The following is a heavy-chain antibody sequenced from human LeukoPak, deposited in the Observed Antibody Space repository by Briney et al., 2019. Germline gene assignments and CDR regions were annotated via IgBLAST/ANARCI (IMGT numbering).Heavy chain of an antibody. D-gene: IGHD1-26*01. CDR2: IYTSGST. J-gene: IGHJ4*02. Sequence: SETLSLTCTVSGGSISSYYWSWIRQPAGKGLEWIGRIYTSGSTNYNASLKSRVSMSVDTSKNQFSMKLSSVTAADTAVFYCARENSGSYREFDYWGQGTPVTVSS. CDR3: ARENSGSYREFDY. CDR1: GGSISSYY. V-gene: IGHV4-4*07.